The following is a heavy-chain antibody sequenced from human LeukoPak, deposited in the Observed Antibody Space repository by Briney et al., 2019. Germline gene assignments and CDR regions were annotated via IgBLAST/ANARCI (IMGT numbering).Heavy chain of an antibody. CDR3: ALGVAARPGY. CDR2: ISGSGGST. Sequence: GGSLRLSCAASGFTFSSYAVSWARQAPGKGLEWVSAISGSGGSTYYAESVKGRFTISRDNSKNTLYLQMNSLRAEDTAVYYCALGVAARPGYWGQGTLVTVSS. CDR1: GFTFSSYA. D-gene: IGHD6-6*01. J-gene: IGHJ4*02. V-gene: IGHV3-23*01.